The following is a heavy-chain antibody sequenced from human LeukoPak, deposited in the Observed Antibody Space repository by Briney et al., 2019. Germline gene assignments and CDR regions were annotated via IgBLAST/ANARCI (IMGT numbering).Heavy chain of an antibody. D-gene: IGHD6-6*01. CDR2: IYYTGST. CDR3: ARGGSRQISSSDFDY. V-gene: IGHV4-59*01. CDR1: GGSFTSYY. Sequence: SETLSLTCTVSGGSFTSYYWSWIRQSPEKALEWIGYIYYTGSTNYNPSLKNRVTTSIDTAKNKFSLRLSSVTAADTAVYYCARGGSRQISSSDFDYWGQGILVTVSS. J-gene: IGHJ4*02.